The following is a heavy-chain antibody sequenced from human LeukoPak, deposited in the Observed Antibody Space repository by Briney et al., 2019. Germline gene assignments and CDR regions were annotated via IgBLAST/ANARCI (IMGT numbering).Heavy chain of an antibody. CDR1: SFTFGSYA. CDR3: ASLPGYDILPDYS. D-gene: IGHD3-9*01. J-gene: IGHJ4*02. Sequence: GGSLRLSCAASSFTFGSYAMSWVRQAPGKGLEWVSVISGSGDITYYADSVKGRFIISRDNSKNTLYLQMNRLRAEDTAVYYCASLPGYDILPDYSWGQGTLVTVSS. CDR2: ISGSGDIT. V-gene: IGHV3-23*01.